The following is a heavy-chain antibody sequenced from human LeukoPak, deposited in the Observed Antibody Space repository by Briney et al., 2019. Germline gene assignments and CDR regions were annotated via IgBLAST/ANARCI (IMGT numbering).Heavy chain of an antibody. CDR1: GGTFSSYA. CDR3: AGYCSSTSCYSIGYAFDI. J-gene: IGHJ3*02. D-gene: IGHD2-2*01. V-gene: IGHV1-69*05. CDR2: IIPIFGTA. Sequence: ASVKVSCKASGGTFSSYAISWVRQAPGQGLEWMGGIIPIFGTANYAQKFQGRVTITTDESTSTAYMELSSLRSEDTAVYYCAGYCSSTSCYSIGYAFDIWGQGTMVTVSS.